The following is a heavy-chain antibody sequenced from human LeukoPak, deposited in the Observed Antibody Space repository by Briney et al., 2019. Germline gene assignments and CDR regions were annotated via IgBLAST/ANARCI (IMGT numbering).Heavy chain of an antibody. CDR3: VVVVVPLDSDGFDV. J-gene: IGHJ3*01. CDR2: INADGSTA. Sequence: LPGGSLRLSCAASGFTFGNSWVHWVRQAPGKGLVWVSLINADGSTATYADSVKGRFTISRNNARNTLSLQMNSLTIEDTAVYYCVVVVVPLDSDGFDVWGQGTMITVSS. CDR1: GFTFGNSW. V-gene: IGHV3-74*01. D-gene: IGHD2-15*01.